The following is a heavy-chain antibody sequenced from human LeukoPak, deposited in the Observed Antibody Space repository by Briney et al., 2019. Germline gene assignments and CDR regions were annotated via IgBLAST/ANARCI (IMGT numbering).Heavy chain of an antibody. CDR1: GFTFSSYA. D-gene: IGHD6-13*01. J-gene: IGHJ4*02. CDR2: ISGSGGST. V-gene: IGHV3-23*01. Sequence: GGSLRLSCAASGFTFSSYAMSWVRQAPGKGLEWVSAISGSGGSTYYADSVKGRFTISRDNYKNTLYLQMNRLRAEDTAVYYCANGKQQLVPSDYWGQGTLVTVSS. CDR3: ANGKQQLVPSDY.